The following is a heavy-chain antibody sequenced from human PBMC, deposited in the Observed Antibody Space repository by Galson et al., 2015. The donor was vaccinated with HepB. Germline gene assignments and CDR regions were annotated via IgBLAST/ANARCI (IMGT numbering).Heavy chain of an antibody. Sequence: SLRLSCAASGFTVSSNYMSWVRQAPGKGLEWVSVIYSGGSTHYADSVKGRFTISRDNSKNTLYLQMNSLRAEDTAVYYCARAIAAAGYYFDYWGQGTLVTVSS. J-gene: IGHJ4*02. CDR1: GFTVSSNY. D-gene: IGHD6-13*01. V-gene: IGHV3-53*01. CDR2: IYSGGST. CDR3: ARAIAAAGYYFDY.